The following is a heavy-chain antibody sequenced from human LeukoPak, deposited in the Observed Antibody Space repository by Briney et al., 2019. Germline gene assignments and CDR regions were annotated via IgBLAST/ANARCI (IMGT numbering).Heavy chain of an antibody. V-gene: IGHV1-2*02. CDR3: ARDNREFDFDY. CDR1: GYTFTGYY. J-gene: IGHJ4*02. CDR2: IIPNSGGT. Sequence: ASVKVSCKASGYTFTGYYIHWVRQAPGQGLEWMGWIIPNSGGTNYAQNFQGRVAMTRDTSIGTAYMELSRLTSDDTAVYYCARDNREFDFDYWGQGTLVTVSS. D-gene: IGHD2/OR15-2a*01.